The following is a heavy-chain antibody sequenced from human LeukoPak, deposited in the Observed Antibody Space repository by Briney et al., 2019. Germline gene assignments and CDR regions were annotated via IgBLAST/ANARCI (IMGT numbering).Heavy chain of an antibody. V-gene: IGHV1-69*04. CDR3: ARDLSGWQNRHFDY. CDR1: GGTFSSYA. Sequence: SVKVSCKASGGTFSSYAISWVRQAPGQGLEWMGRIIPILGIANYAQKFQGRVTITADKSTSTAYMELSSLRSEDTAVYYCARDLSGWQNRHFDYWGQGTLVTVSS. CDR2: IIPILGIA. J-gene: IGHJ4*02. D-gene: IGHD6-19*01.